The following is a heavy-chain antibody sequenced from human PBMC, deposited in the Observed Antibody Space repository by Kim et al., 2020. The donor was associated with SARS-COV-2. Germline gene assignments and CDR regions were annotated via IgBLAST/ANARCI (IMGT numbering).Heavy chain of an antibody. CDR2: IKSKTDGGTT. J-gene: IGHJ4*02. CDR3: TTLHPHYDILTGPGA. CDR1: GFTFSNAW. D-gene: IGHD3-9*01. V-gene: IGHV3-15*01. Sequence: GGSLRLSCAASGFTFSNAWMSWVRQAPGKGLEWVGRIKSKTDGGTTDYAAPVKGRFTISRDDSKNTLYLQMNSLKTEDTAVYYCTTLHPHYDILTGPGAGGQGTLVTVSS.